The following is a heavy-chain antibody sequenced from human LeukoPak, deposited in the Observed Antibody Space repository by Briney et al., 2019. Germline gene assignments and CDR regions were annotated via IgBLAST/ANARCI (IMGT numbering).Heavy chain of an antibody. CDR2: INQDGSET. CDR1: GFSFSGSW. Sequence: GGSLRLSCAASGFSFSGSWMDWVRQAPGKGLEWVANINQDGSETYYVDSAKGRFTISRDNAKNSLYLQMNSLRVEDTAMYYCTKALDFWGQGTLVTVFS. CDR3: TKALDF. V-gene: IGHV3-7*01. J-gene: IGHJ4*02.